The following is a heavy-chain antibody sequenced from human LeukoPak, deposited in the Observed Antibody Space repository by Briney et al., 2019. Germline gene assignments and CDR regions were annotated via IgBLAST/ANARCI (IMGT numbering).Heavy chain of an antibody. J-gene: IGHJ4*02. CDR2: ISGSGGST. CDR3: AKDYEATGTEPFDY. V-gene: IGHV3-23*01. D-gene: IGHD5-12*01. CDR1: GFTFSSYA. Sequence: GGSLGLSCAASGFTFSSYAMSWVRQAPGKGLEWVSAISGSGGSTYYADSVKGRFTISRDNSKNTLYLQMNSLRAEDTAVYYCAKDYEATGTEPFDYWGQGTLVTVSS.